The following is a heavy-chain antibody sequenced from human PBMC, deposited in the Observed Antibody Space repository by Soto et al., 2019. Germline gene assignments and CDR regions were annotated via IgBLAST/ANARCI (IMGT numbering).Heavy chain of an antibody. Sequence: GGSLRLSCAASGFSFSGYNMNWVRQAPGKGLEWVSSISGDSNYIYYADSVQGRFTISRDNAKNSVYLQLNSLRAEDTAVYYCARVVYFDRSAYGLWGQGTMVTVSS. V-gene: IGHV3-21*01. CDR3: ARVVYFDRSAYGL. CDR2: ISGDSNYI. CDR1: GFSFSGYN. D-gene: IGHD3-22*01. J-gene: IGHJ3*01.